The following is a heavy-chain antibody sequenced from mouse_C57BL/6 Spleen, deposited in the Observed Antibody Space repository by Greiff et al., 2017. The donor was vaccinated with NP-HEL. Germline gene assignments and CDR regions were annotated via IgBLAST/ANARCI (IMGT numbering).Heavy chain of an antibody. J-gene: IGHJ2*01. CDR3: ARGLDYYGSSFDY. V-gene: IGHV1-50*01. CDR1: GYTFTSYW. Sequence: VQLQQPGAELVKPGASVKLSCKASGYTFTSYWMQWVKQRPGQGLEWIGEIDPSDSYTNYNQKFKGKATLTVDTSSSTAYMQLSSLTSEDSAVYYCARGLDYYGSSFDYWGQGTTLTVSS. CDR2: IDPSDSYT. D-gene: IGHD1-1*01.